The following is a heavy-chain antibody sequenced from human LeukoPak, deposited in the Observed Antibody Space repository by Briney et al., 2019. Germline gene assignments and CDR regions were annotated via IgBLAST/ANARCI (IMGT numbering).Heavy chain of an antibody. CDR2: FDPEDGET. CDR3: AKFGYSGYRYSFDI. J-gene: IGHJ3*02. Sequence: ASVKVSCKVSGYTLTELSMHWVRQAPGKGLEWMGGFDPEDGETIYAQKFQGRVTMTEDTSTDTAYMELSSLRSEDTAVYYCAKFGYSGYRYSFDIWGQGTMVTVSS. D-gene: IGHD5-12*01. V-gene: IGHV1-24*01. CDR1: GYTLTELS.